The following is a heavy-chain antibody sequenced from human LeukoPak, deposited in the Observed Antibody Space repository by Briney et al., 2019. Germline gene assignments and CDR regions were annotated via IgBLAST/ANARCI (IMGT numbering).Heavy chain of an antibody. J-gene: IGHJ3*02. Sequence: PGGSLRLSCAASGFTFNTYEMSWVRQAPGKGLEWVSYISSTGGTIYYADSMRGRFIISRDNAENSLYLQMNSLRAEDTAVYYCARRKGALYSEFAFDKWGQGTMVTVSS. D-gene: IGHD2-21*01. CDR2: ISSTGGTI. CDR1: GFTFNTYE. CDR3: ARRKGALYSEFAFDK. V-gene: IGHV3-48*03.